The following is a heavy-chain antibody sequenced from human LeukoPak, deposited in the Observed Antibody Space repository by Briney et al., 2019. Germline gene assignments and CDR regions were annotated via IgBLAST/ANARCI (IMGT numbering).Heavy chain of an antibody. V-gene: IGHV4-39*07. CDR1: GGSISSSSYY. Sequence: SETLSLTCTVSGGSISSSSYYWGWIRQPPGKGLEWIGTIYYSGSTYYNTSLKSRVTISVGTSKNQFSLKLSSVTAADTAVYYCARDFNYYMDVWGKGTTVTVSS. J-gene: IGHJ6*03. CDR2: IYYSGST. CDR3: ARDFNYYMDV.